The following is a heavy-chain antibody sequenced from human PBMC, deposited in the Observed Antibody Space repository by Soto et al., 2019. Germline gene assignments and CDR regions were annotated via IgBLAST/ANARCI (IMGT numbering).Heavy chain of an antibody. CDR1: GFTFGTYT. Sequence: GGSLRLSCAASGFTFGTYTMNWVRQVPGKGLEWVSSIGTTSSYIYYADSVRGRFTISRDNAGGSVYLQMSSLRAEDTAVYYCARVMCGDCSSYYYYSMDVWGQGTTVTVSS. V-gene: IGHV3-21*01. D-gene: IGHD2-21*02. CDR3: ARVMCGDCSSYYYYSMDV. CDR2: IGTTSSYI. J-gene: IGHJ6*02.